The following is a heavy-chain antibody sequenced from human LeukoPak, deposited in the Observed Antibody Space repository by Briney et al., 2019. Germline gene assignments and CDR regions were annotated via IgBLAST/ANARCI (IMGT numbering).Heavy chain of an antibody. J-gene: IGHJ4*02. V-gene: IGHV3-21*01. D-gene: IGHD2-2*01. CDR3: AGYCSSTSCPGHFDY. CDR2: ISSSSSYT. CDR1: GCTFSSYS. Sequence: PGGSLRLSCAASGCTFSSYSMSWVRQAPGKGLEWVSSISSSSSYTYYPDSVKGRFTISRDNAQNSLYLQMNSLRAEDTAVYYCAGYCSSTSCPGHFDYWGKGTLVTVSS.